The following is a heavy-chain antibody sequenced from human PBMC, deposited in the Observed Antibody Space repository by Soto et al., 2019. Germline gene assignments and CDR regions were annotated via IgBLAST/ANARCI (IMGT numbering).Heavy chain of an antibody. CDR2: IGTAGDT. CDR3: ARSPPGGYHYYYGLDV. Sequence: GGSLRLSCAASGFTFSSYDMHWVRQATGKGLEWVSAIGTAGDTYYPGSVKGRFTISRENAKNSLYLQMNSLRAGDTAVFFFARSPPGGYHYYYGLDVWGQGTTVTVSS. CDR1: GFTFSSYD. D-gene: IGHD3-22*01. V-gene: IGHV3-13*04. J-gene: IGHJ6*02.